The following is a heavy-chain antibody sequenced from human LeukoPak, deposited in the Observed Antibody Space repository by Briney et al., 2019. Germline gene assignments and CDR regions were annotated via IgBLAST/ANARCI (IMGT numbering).Heavy chain of an antibody. J-gene: IGHJ5*02. Sequence: SETLSLTCTVSGGSIASGNYYWNWIRQPAGKGLEWIGRIYIRGSTNYNPSLESRVTVSIDTSKNQFYLKLTSVAAADTAVYYCARDRQLLEPSFDPWGQGTLVTVSS. D-gene: IGHD1-1*01. CDR3: ARDRQLLEPSFDP. CDR1: GGSIASGNYY. V-gene: IGHV4-61*02. CDR2: IYIRGST.